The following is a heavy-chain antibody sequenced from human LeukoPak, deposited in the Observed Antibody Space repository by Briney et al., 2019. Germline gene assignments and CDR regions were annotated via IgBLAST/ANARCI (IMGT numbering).Heavy chain of an antibody. D-gene: IGHD6-13*01. Sequence: GESVKISCQASGYKFTNYWIGWVRQMPGKGLEWMGIIFLSDSDTRYCPSFQGQVTISADKSPSTAYLHWSTLKASDTAIYYCARHEVTAAAGTEFDSWGQGTLVTVSS. J-gene: IGHJ4*02. V-gene: IGHV5-51*01. CDR3: ARHEVTAAAGTEFDS. CDR1: GYKFTNYW. CDR2: IFLSDSDT.